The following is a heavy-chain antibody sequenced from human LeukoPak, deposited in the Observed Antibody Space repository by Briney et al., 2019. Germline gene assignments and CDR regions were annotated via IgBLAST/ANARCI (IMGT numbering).Heavy chain of an antibody. Sequence: ASVKVSCKASGYTFTGYYMHWVRQAPGQGLEWMGWINPNSGGTNYAQNFQGRVTMTRDTSIGTAYMELSRLTSDDTAVYYCARQGAGGESFDYWGQGTLVTVSS. V-gene: IGHV1-2*02. D-gene: IGHD2-21*01. CDR3: ARQGAGGESFDY. CDR1: GYTFTGYY. CDR2: INPNSGGT. J-gene: IGHJ4*02.